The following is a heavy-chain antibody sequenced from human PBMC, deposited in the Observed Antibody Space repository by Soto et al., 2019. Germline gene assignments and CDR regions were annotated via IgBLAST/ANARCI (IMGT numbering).Heavy chain of an antibody. CDR1: GFSFSKYG. CDR3: ARNESSNIYGMDV. D-gene: IGHD6-6*01. V-gene: IGHV3-33*08. CDR2: ISYDGSEK. J-gene: IGHJ6*02. Sequence: PGGSLRLSCGASGFSFSKYGMHWVRQAPGEGLEWLSLISYDGSEKWYAESVKGRFTISRDNAQNSLHLQMNNLRAEDTAVYYCARNESSNIYGMDVWGQGTTVTVSS.